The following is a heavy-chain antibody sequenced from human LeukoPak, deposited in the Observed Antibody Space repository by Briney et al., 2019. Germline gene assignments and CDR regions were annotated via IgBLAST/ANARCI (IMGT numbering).Heavy chain of an antibody. CDR2: ISAYNGNT. D-gene: IGHD1-1*01. CDR3: ARGSNWNDGSNYYYYMDV. Sequence: ASVKVSCKASGYTFTNYGISWVRQAPGQGLEWMGWISAYNGNTNYAQKLQGRVTMTTDRSTSTAYMELRSLRSDDTAVYYCARGSNWNDGSNYYYYMDVWGKGTTVTISS. J-gene: IGHJ6*03. CDR1: GYTFTNYG. V-gene: IGHV1-18*01.